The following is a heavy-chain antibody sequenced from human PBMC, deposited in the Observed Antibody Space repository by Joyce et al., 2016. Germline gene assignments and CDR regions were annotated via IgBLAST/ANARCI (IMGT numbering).Heavy chain of an antibody. CDR2: IYWDDTR. CDR1: GFSLSTSGVA. Sequence: QITLKESGPTLVTPTQALTLTCTFSGFSLSTSGVAVGWIRQPPGKALEWLALIYWDDTRRYRPSLKSRLTIRKGTSTNQVVLTMANVDPVDTATYFCAHRRPSGTAGALDSWGQGILVIVSS. CDR3: AHRRPSGTAGALDS. V-gene: IGHV2-5*02. J-gene: IGHJ4*02. D-gene: IGHD1-1*01.